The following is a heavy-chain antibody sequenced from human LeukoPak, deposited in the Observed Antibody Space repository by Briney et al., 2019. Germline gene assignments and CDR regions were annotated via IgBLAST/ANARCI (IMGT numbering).Heavy chain of an antibody. CDR2: ISGNGGSI. Sequence: GGSLRLSCAASGFTFSSYSLYWVRQAPGKGLECVSGISGNGGSIYYANSVKGRFTISRDNSNNTLYLQMGSLRPEDTALYYCARRKPSSYGFDSWGQGTLVTVSS. CDR3: ARRKPSSYGFDS. CDR1: GFTFSSYS. J-gene: IGHJ4*02. V-gene: IGHV3-64*01. D-gene: IGHD3-10*01.